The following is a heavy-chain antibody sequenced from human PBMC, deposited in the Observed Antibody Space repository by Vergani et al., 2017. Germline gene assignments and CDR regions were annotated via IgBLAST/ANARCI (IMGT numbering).Heavy chain of an antibody. CDR1: GYTFTSYG. Sequence: QVQLVQSGAEVKTPGASVKVSCKASGYTFTSYGISWVRQAPGQGLEWMGWISAYNGNTNYAQKLQGRVTMTTDTSTSTAFMELRSLRSDDTAVYYCAREYPDIVVVPAAHNWFDPWGQGTLVTVSS. CDR2: ISAYNGNT. J-gene: IGHJ5*02. V-gene: IGHV1-18*01. D-gene: IGHD2-2*01. CDR3: AREYPDIVVVPAAHNWFDP.